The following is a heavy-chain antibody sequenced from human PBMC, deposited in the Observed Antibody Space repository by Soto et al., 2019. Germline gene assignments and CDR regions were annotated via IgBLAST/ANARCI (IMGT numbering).Heavy chain of an antibody. CDR3: ARVVSPMIVVVITGYLDY. J-gene: IGHJ4*02. Sequence: GGSLRLSCAASGFTFSSYAMHWVRQAPGKGLEWVAVISYDGSNKYYADSVKGRFTISRDNSKNTLYLQMNSLRAEDTAVYYCARVVSPMIVVVITGYLDYWGQGTLVTVSS. CDR2: ISYDGSNK. V-gene: IGHV3-30-3*01. D-gene: IGHD3-22*01. CDR1: GFTFSSYA.